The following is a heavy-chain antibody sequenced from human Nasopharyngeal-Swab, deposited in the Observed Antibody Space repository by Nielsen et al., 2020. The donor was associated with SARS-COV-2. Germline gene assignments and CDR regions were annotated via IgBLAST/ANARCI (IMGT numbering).Heavy chain of an antibody. CDR2: INSDGSST. CDR3: ARSPTDYSNYAFDY. D-gene: IGHD4-11*01. V-gene: IGHV3-74*01. CDR1: GFTFSSYW. Sequence: GESLKISCAASGFTFSSYWMHWVRQAPGKGLVWVSRINSDGSSTSYADSVKGRFTISRDNAKNTLYLQMNSLRAEDTAVYYCARSPTDYSNYAFDYWGQEPWSPSPQ. J-gene: IGHJ4*01.